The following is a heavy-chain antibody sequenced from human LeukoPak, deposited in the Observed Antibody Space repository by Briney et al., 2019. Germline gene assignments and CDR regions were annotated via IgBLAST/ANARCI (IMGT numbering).Heavy chain of an antibody. CDR3: ARDYYSSGWHVDY. CDR1: GGTFISYT. CDR2: IIPIFGTA. Sequence: SVKVSCKASGGTFISYTLSWVRQAPGQGLEWMGGIIPIFGTANYAQKFQGRVTITADESTSTAYMELSSLRSEDTAVYYCARDYYSSGWHVDYWGQGTLVTVSS. J-gene: IGHJ4*02. V-gene: IGHV1-69*13. D-gene: IGHD6-19*01.